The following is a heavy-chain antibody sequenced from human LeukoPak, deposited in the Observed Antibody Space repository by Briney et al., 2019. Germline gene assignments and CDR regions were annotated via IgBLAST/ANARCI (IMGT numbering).Heavy chain of an antibody. CDR1: GFTFSSYG. V-gene: IGHV3-33*06. CDR2: IWYDGSNK. D-gene: IGHD4-17*01. J-gene: IGHJ4*02. CDR3: AKDTYGDYEGD. Sequence: PGRSLRLSCAASGFTFSSYGMHWVRQAPGKGLEWVAVIWYDGSNKYYADSVKGRFTIFRDNSNNTLYLQMNSPRAEDTAVYYCAKDTYGDYEGDWGQGTLVTVSS.